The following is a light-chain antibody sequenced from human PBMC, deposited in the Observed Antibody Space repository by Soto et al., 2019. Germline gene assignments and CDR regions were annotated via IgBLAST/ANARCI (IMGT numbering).Light chain of an antibody. CDR1: LTDVGGRDF. J-gene: IGLJ2*01. CDR3: SSYTGTDVI. CDR2: DVN. V-gene: IGLV2-8*01. Sequence: QSALTQPPSASGSPGQSVTISCTGTLTDVGGRDFGRDFVSWYRQDPGKAPKLILYDVNTRPSGFPNRFSCSKSGNTASLTVSGLPAEDEGHYYCSSYTGTDVIFGGGTKLTVL.